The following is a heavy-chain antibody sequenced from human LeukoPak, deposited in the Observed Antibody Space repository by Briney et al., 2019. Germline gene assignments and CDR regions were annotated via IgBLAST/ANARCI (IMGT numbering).Heavy chain of an antibody. D-gene: IGHD2-21*02. CDR2: ISAYNGNT. Sequence: EASVKVSCKASGYTFTNYGISWVRQAPGQGLEWMGWISAYNGNTNYAQKLQGRVTMTTDTSTSTAYMELRSLRSDDTAVYYCAREGRAYCGGDCYYFDYWGQGTLVTVSS. CDR1: GYTFTNYG. CDR3: AREGRAYCGGDCYYFDY. V-gene: IGHV1-18*01. J-gene: IGHJ4*02.